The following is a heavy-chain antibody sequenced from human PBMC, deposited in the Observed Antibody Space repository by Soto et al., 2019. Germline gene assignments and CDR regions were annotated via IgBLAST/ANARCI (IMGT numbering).Heavy chain of an antibody. J-gene: IGHJ4*02. CDR1: GDTFTSYY. CDR3: AREYCSGCGSYRIDY. D-gene: IGHD2-15*01. CDR2: INPSGDT. V-gene: IGHV1-46*01. Sequence: QVQLVQSGAEVKKPGASVKISCKASGDTFTSYYMHWVRQAPGQGLEWMGIINPSGDTSYAQKFQGRVPMTTDTSTSAVYMELRSLRSDDTAAYYCAREYCSGCGSYRIDYWGQGTLVTVSS.